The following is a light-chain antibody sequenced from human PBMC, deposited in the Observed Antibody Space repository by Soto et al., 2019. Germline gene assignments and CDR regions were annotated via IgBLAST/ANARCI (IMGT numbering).Light chain of an antibody. Sequence: EIVLTQSPGTLSLSPGERATLSCRAIQSVSSSYLAWYQQKPGQAPRLLIYGASSRATGIPDRFSGSGSGTAFTLTISRLEPEDFAVYYCQQYGSSPLTFGGGTKVEIK. J-gene: IGKJ4*01. CDR3: QQYGSSPLT. CDR1: QSVSSSY. CDR2: GAS. V-gene: IGKV3-20*01.